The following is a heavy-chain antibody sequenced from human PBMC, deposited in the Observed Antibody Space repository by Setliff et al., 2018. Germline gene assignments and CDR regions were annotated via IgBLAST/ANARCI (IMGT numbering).Heavy chain of an antibody. D-gene: IGHD2-15*01. Sequence: PSETLSLTCSVTGDSMSNFFWSWIRQPPGKGLEWIGYYRSGSTYYNPSLKSRVTISVDTSKNQFSLKLSSVTAADTAVYYCAGQDPGTISHWGKGTTVTVSS. V-gene: IGHV4-4*08. J-gene: IGHJ6*04. CDR1: GDSMSNFF. CDR2: YRSGST. CDR3: AGQDPGTISH.